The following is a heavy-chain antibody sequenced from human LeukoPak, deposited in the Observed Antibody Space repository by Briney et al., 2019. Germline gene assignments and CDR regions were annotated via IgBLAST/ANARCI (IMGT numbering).Heavy chain of an antibody. J-gene: IGHJ4*02. D-gene: IGHD3-22*01. CDR3: ARAPYYYDSSGYSPPDY. V-gene: IGHV3-20*04. Sequence: GGSLRLSCAASGFTFDDYGMSWVRQAPGKGLEWVSGINWNGGSTGYADSVKGRFTISRDNAKNSLYLQMNSLRAEDTALYYCARAPYYYDSSGYSPPDYWGQGTLVTVSS. CDR2: INWNGGST. CDR1: GFTFDDYG.